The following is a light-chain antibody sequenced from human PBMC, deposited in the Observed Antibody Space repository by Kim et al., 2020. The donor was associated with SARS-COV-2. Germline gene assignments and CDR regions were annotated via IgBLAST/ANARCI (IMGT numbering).Light chain of an antibody. J-gene: IGLJ2*01. CDR1: SSNIGSGYD. CDR3: QSFDSSLSGSVV. CDR2: RNN. Sequence: ITISCTGGSSNIGSGYDVHWYRQLPGTAPKVLIYRNNNRPSGVSERFSGSKSGTSASLAITGLQAEDEADYYCQSFDSSLSGSVVFGGGTQLTVL. V-gene: IGLV1-40*01.